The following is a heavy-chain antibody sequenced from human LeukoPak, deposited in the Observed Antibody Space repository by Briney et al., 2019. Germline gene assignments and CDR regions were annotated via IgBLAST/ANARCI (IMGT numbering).Heavy chain of an antibody. D-gene: IGHD6-13*01. CDR2: ISSSGSTI. CDR3: ASQYSSSWFKGNWFDP. J-gene: IGHJ5*02. V-gene: IGHV3-48*03. CDR1: GFTFSSYE. Sequence: GGSLRLSCAASGFTFSSYEMNWVRQAPGKGLEWVSYISSSGSTIYYADSVKGRFTISRDNAKNSLYLQMNSLRAEDTAVYYCASQYSSSWFKGNWFDPWGQGTLVTVSS.